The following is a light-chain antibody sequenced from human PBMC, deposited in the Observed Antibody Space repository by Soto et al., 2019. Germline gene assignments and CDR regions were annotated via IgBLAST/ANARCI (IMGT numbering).Light chain of an antibody. Sequence: DIQMTQSPSSVSASVGDRVTITCRASQNIRSWLAWYQQKPGKAPKLLIYAASNLQSGVPSRFSGRGSGTDFTLTISSLQPEDFATYYCEQVNSFPITYGQGTRLEIK. V-gene: IGKV1-12*01. J-gene: IGKJ5*01. CDR1: QNIRSW. CDR2: AAS. CDR3: EQVNSFPIT.